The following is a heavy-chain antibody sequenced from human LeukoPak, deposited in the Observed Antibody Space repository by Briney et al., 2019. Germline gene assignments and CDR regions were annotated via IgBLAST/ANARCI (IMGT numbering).Heavy chain of an antibody. D-gene: IGHD6-13*01. J-gene: IGHJ4*02. CDR3: ARGDRYSSSWYLDY. V-gene: IGHV4-39*07. CDR2: IYYSGST. CDR1: GGSISSSSYY. Sequence: SETLSLTCTVSGGSISSSSYYWGWIRQPPGKGLEWIGSIYYSGSTYYNPSLKSRVTISVDTSKNQFSLKLSSVTAADTAVYYCARGDRYSSSWYLDYWGQGTLVTVSS.